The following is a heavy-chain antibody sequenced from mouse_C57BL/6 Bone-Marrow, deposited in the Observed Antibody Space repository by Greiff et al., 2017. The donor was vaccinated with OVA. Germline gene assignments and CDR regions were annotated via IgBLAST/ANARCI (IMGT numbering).Heavy chain of an antibody. CDR2: INPNNGGT. V-gene: IGHV1-22*01. CDR1: GYTFTDYN. J-gene: IGHJ2*01. D-gene: IGHD3-2*02. CDR3: ARRSSGSYYFDY. Sequence: EVQLQQSGTELVKPGASVKMSCKASGYTFTDYNMHWVKQSHGKSLEWIGYINPNNGGTSYNQKFKGKATLTVNKSSSTAYMELRSLTSEDSAVYYCARRSSGSYYFDYWGQGTTLTVSS.